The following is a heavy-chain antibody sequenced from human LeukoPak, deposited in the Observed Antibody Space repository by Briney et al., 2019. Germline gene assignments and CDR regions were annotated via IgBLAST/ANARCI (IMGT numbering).Heavy chain of an antibody. Sequence: TGGSLRLSCAASGFTFRSYSMSWVRQAPGKGLEWVSAISGSGGSTYYADSVKGRFTISRDNSKNTLYLQMNSLRAEDTAVYYCAKEAGRDYGDYGDAFDIWGQGTMVTVSS. D-gene: IGHD4-17*01. CDR2: ISGSGGST. CDR3: AKEAGRDYGDYGDAFDI. V-gene: IGHV3-23*01. CDR1: GFTFRSYS. J-gene: IGHJ3*02.